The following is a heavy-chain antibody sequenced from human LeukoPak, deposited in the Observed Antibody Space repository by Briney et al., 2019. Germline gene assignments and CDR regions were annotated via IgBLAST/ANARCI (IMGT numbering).Heavy chain of an antibody. CDR1: GFTFSSYS. Sequence: GGSLRLSCAASGFTFSSYSMNWVRQAPGKGLEWVSYISIISSTTGGSSSTMYYADSVKGRFTISRDNAKNSLYLQMNSLRDEDTAVYYCAREGSSWYRGYFDYWGQGRQVSVSS. CDR2: ISIISSTTGGSSSTM. CDR3: AREGSSWYRGYFDY. D-gene: IGHD6-13*01. V-gene: IGHV3-48*02. J-gene: IGHJ4*02.